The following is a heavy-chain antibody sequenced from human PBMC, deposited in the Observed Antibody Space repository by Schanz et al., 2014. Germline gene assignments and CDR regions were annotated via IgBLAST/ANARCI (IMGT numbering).Heavy chain of an antibody. J-gene: IGHJ4*02. Sequence: VQLLQFGGGVVQPGRSLRLSCAASGFTFRDYYMSWIRQAPGKGLEWVSVIYSGIGAYYADSVKDRFTISRDNSKNTLYLQMNSLRAEDTAMYYCARRASCSRIGCPFDSWGQGTLVTVSS. D-gene: IGHD2-2*01. CDR2: IYSGIGA. V-gene: IGHV3-66*01. CDR1: GFTFRDYY. CDR3: ARRASCSRIGCPFDS.